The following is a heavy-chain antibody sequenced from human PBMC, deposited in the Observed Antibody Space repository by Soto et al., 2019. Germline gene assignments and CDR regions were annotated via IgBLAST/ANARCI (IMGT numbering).Heavy chain of an antibody. J-gene: IGHJ4*02. D-gene: IGHD6-19*01. V-gene: IGHV4-59*01. CDR2: VYYTGST. Sequence: SETPSLTCSVPGGSISCSYWSWIRQSPGKGLEWLGYVYYTGSTNYSPSLRSRVSISVDTSKNEFSLRLSSVTAADTAVYFCARSVAVPGAHIDYWGQGTQVTVSS. CDR1: GGSISCSY. CDR3: ARSVAVPGAHIDY.